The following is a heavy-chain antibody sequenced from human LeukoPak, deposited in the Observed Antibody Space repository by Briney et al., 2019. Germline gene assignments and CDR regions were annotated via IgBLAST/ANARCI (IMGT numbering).Heavy chain of an antibody. CDR2: ISSSGSTI. CDR1: GFTFSSYE. Sequence: GGSLRLSCAASGFTFSSYEMNWVRQAPGKGLEWVSYISSSGSTIYYADSVKGRFTISRDNAKNSLYLQMNSLRAEDTAVYYCARNYYDSSGYWSYDYWGQGTLVTVSS. CDR3: ARNYYDSSGYWSYDY. J-gene: IGHJ4*02. V-gene: IGHV3-48*03. D-gene: IGHD3-22*01.